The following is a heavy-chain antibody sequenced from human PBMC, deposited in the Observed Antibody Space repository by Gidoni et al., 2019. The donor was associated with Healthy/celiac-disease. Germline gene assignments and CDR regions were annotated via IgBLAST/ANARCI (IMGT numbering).Heavy chain of an antibody. J-gene: IGHJ6*02. V-gene: IGHV3-21*01. CDR1: GFTFSSYS. Sequence: EVQLVESGGGLVKPGGSLRLSCAASGFTFSSYSMNWVRQAPGKGLEWVSSISSSGSTIYYADSVKGRFTISRDNAKNSLYLQMNSLRAEDTAVYYCARDRGIAAAGIRYGMDVWGQGTTVTVSS. CDR3: ARDRGIAAAGIRYGMDV. D-gene: IGHD6-13*01. CDR2: ISSSGSTI.